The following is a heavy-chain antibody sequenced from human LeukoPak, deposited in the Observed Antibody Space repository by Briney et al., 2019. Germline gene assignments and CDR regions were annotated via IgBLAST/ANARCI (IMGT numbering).Heavy chain of an antibody. CDR2: VSTSSTYM. D-gene: IGHD2-2*01. V-gene: IGHV3-21*01. J-gene: IGHJ4*02. Sequence: TGGSLRLSCAASGFTFSTYSMNWVRQAPGKGLEWVSSVSTSSTYMYYVDSVKGRFNISRDNAKNSLYLQMNSLRAEDTAVYYCAKARNCDSASCYGVGDFWGQGTLVTVSS. CDR3: AKARNCDSASCYGVGDF. CDR1: GFTFSTYS.